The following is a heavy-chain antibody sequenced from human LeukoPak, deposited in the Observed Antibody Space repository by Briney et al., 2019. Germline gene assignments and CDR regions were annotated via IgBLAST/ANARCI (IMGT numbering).Heavy chain of an antibody. CDR2: IIPIFGTA. Sequence: SVNVSCTASGGTFSSYAISWVRQAPGQGLEWMGGIIPIFGTANYAQKFQGRVTITADESTSTAYMELSSLRSEDTAVYYCARGRYNWNYGATQTVLYFDYWGQGTLVTVSS. D-gene: IGHD1-7*01. V-gene: IGHV1-69*13. CDR3: ARGRYNWNYGATQTVLYFDY. J-gene: IGHJ4*02. CDR1: GGTFSSYA.